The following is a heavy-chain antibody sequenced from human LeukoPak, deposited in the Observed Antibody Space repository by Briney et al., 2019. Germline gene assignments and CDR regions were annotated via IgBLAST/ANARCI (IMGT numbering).Heavy chain of an antibody. D-gene: IGHD3-10*01. Sequence: GGSLRLSCAASGFTVSSNYMSWVRQAPGKGLEWVSVIYSGGSTYYADSVKGRFTISRDNSKNTLYLQMNSLRAEDTAVYYCAREMSALWFGELEAFDIWGQGTMVTVSS. CDR1: GFTVSSNY. J-gene: IGHJ3*02. V-gene: IGHV3-66*01. CDR3: AREMSALWFGELEAFDI. CDR2: IYSGGST.